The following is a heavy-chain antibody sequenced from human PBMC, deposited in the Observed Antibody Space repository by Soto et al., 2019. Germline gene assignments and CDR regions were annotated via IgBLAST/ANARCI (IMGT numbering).Heavy chain of an antibody. Sequence: VGSLRLSCAASEFTFSSYSMNWVRQAPGKGLEWVSSISSSSSYIYYADSVKGRFTISRGNAKNSLYLQMNSLRAEDTAVYYCAREKGADLAGLDVWGQGTTVTVSS. V-gene: IGHV3-21*01. D-gene: IGHD3-16*01. CDR2: ISSSSSYI. J-gene: IGHJ6*02. CDR1: EFTFSSYS. CDR3: AREKGADLAGLDV.